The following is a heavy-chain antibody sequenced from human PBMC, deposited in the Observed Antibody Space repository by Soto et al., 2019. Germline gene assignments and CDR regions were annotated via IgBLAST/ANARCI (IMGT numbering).Heavy chain of an antibody. J-gene: IGHJ1*01. CDR3: ARVGCSSTSCYGREGAEYFQH. Sequence: SETLSLTCTVSGGSISSYYWSWIRQPPGKGLEWIGYIYYSGSTNYNPSLKSRVTISVDTSKNQFSLKLSSVTAADTAVYYCARVGCSSTSCYGREGAEYFQHWGQGTLVTVSS. CDR2: IYYSGST. V-gene: IGHV4-59*01. D-gene: IGHD2-2*01. CDR1: GGSISSYY.